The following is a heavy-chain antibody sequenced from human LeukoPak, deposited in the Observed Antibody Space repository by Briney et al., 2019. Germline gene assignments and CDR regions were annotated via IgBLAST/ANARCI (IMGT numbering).Heavy chain of an antibody. CDR3: AKDKSIYGSGSYDY. CDR2: INYNFGGA. J-gene: IGHJ4*02. V-gene: IGHV3-23*01. D-gene: IGHD3-10*01. CDR1: GFSFNSFA. Sequence: GGSLRLSCVASGFSFNSFAMDWVRQAPGKGLEWISAINYNFGGAYYADSVKGRFTISRDNSKNTLYLQMNSLRAEDTAVYYCAKDKSIYGSGSYDYWGQGTLVTVSS.